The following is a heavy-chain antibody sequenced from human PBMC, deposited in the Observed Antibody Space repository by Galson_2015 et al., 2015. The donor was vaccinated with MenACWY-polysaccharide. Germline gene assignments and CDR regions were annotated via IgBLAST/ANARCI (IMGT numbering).Heavy chain of an antibody. CDR3: TRDRPIDY. V-gene: IGHV3-49*03. CDR1: GFSFGDYA. Sequence: SLRLSCATSGFSFGDYAMAWFRQAPGKGLEWVGFIRCKASGETTGYAASVKGRFTISRDDPKSTAYLQMNSLQTEDTGIYYCTRDRPIDYWGQGILVTVSS. CDR2: IRCKASGETT. J-gene: IGHJ4*02.